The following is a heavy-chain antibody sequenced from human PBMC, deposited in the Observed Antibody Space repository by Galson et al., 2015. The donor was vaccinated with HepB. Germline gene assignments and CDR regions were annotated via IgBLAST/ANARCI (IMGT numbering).Heavy chain of an antibody. CDR2: IKQDGSGE. V-gene: IGHV3-7*03. CDR1: GITFSNYW. Sequence: SLRLSCAGSGITFSNYWMSWVRQAPGKGLEWVANIKQDGSGEYYVDPVRGRFTISGDNAKNSLYLQMNSLRAEDTAVYYCVRVGRWVRDWLDGMDVWGQGTTVTVSS. J-gene: IGHJ6*02. CDR3: VRVGRWVRDWLDGMDV. D-gene: IGHD3-9*01.